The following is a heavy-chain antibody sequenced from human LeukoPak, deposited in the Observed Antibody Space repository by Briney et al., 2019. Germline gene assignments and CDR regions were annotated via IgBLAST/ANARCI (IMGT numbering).Heavy chain of an antibody. CDR1: GFTFSSYS. D-gene: IGHD4-17*01. Sequence: GGSLRLSCAASGFTFSSYSMNWVRQAPGKGLEWVSYISSSSSTIYYADSVKGRFTISRDNAKNSLYLQMNSLRAEDTAVYYCARVSEGTTATRHYFDYWGQGTLVTVSS. V-gene: IGHV3-48*04. CDR2: ISSSSSTI. CDR3: ARVSEGTTATRHYFDY. J-gene: IGHJ4*02.